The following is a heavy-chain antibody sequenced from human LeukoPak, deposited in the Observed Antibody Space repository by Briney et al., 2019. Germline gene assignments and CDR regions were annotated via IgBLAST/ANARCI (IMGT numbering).Heavy chain of an antibody. Sequence: PGGSLRLSCTASGFTFNTHGMHWVRQVPGKGLEWVTLISPDGNNKYYADSVKGRFTISRDNSKSTVYLQVGSLKTEDTATYYCAKVRSSGWHEPYHFYGMDVWGQGTTVIVSS. J-gene: IGHJ6*02. CDR2: ISPDGNNK. CDR1: GFTFNTHG. D-gene: IGHD6-19*01. V-gene: IGHV3-30*18. CDR3: AKVRSSGWHEPYHFYGMDV.